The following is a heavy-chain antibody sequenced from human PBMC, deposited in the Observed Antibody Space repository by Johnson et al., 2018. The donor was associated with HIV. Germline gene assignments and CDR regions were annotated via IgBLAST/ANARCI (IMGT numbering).Heavy chain of an antibody. Sequence: QVQLVESGGGVVQPGRSLRLSCAASGFSFSDYGIHWVRQAPGKGLEWVAVISYDGSNKYYADSVKGRFTISRDNSKNTLYLQMNSLRAEDTAVYYCARVEGGSSSNAFDFWGQGTMVTVSS. J-gene: IGHJ3*01. CDR1: GFSFSDYG. V-gene: IGHV3-30*03. D-gene: IGHD6-13*01. CDR2: ISYDGSNK. CDR3: ARVEGGSSSNAFDF.